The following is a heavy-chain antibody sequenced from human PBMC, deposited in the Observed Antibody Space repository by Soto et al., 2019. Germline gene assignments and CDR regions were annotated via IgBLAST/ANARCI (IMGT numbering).Heavy chain of an antibody. Sequence: ASVKVACKASGYPFTSYGISWVRQAPGQGLEWMGWISAYNGNTNYAQKLQGRVPMTTDTSTSTAYMELRSLRSDDTAVYYCARDRPLVVVLASTVWDSWGRGTLVTVSS. V-gene: IGHV1-18*01. CDR3: ARDRPLVVVLASTVWDS. CDR2: ISAYNGNT. CDR1: GYPFTSYG. D-gene: IGHD2-15*01. J-gene: IGHJ5*01.